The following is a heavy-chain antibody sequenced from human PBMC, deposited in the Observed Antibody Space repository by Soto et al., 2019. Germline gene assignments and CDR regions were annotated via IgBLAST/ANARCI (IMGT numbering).Heavy chain of an antibody. D-gene: IGHD2-2*01. CDR3: WGVVVVSVATHNWFDP. V-gene: IGHV3-23*01. J-gene: IGHJ5*02. Sequence: EVQLLESGGGLVQPGGSLRLSCAAAGLTCSSYAMSWVRQAPGKGLEWVSAISGSGGTTYYADSVKGRFTISRDNSKNTLFLQMNSLIAEDTAVYYCWGVVVVSVATHNWFDPWGQGTLVTVSS. CDR1: GLTCSSYA. CDR2: ISGSGGTT.